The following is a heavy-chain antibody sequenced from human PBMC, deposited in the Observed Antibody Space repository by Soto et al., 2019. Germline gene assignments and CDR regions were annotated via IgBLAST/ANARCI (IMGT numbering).Heavy chain of an antibody. J-gene: IGHJ4*02. Sequence: SETLSLTCAVYGGSFGGYYWNLIRQPPGRGLEWIGEINHDGDTNSNPSLKSRVTISVDVSKNQFSLKLNSVTAADTAMYYCARSRIAAVGTSVPNYWGQGTPVTVSS. CDR2: INHDGDT. D-gene: IGHD6-13*01. CDR3: ARSRIAAVGTSVPNY. CDR1: GGSFGGYY. V-gene: IGHV4-34*01.